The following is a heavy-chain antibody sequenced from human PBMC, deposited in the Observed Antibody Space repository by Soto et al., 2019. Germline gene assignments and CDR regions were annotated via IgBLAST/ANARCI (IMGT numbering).Heavy chain of an antibody. CDR1: GGSISSGGYY. J-gene: IGHJ6*02. V-gene: IGHV4-31*03. D-gene: IGHD3-22*01. Sequence: SETLSLTCTVSGGSISSGGYYWSWIRQHPGKGLEWIGYIYYSGSTYYNPSLKSRVTISVDTSKNQFSLKLSSVTAADTAVYYCARPNYYDSSGSQDYYYYGMDVWGQGTTVT. CDR2: IYYSGST. CDR3: ARPNYYDSSGSQDYYYYGMDV.